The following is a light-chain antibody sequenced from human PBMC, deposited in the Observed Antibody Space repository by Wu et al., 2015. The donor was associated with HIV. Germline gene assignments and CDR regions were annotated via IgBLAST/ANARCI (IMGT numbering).Light chain of an antibody. CDR2: GAS. CDR3: QQYGSSPYS. V-gene: IGKV3-20*01. Sequence: EIVLTQSPGTLSLSPGERATLSCRASQSVNNNYLAWYQQKPGQAPRLLIYGASSRPTGIPDRFSGSGSGTDFTLTIGRLEPEDFAVYFCQQYGSSPYSFGQGTKLEIK. J-gene: IGKJ2*03. CDR1: QSVNNNY.